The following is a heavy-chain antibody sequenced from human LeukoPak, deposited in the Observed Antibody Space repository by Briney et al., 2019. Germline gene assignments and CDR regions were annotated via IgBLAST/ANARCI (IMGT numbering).Heavy chain of an antibody. CDR3: ARGGYSGYGPLYN. CDR1: GFTFNSYA. J-gene: IGHJ4*02. CDR2: ISSSSGDT. D-gene: IGHD5-12*01. Sequence: PGGSLRLSCAASGFTFNSYAMGWVRQAPGKGLEWVSTISSSSGDTYYADSVKGRLTVSRDNSKNTLYLQMNSLRAEDTAVYYCARGGYSGYGPLYNWGQGTLVTVSS. V-gene: IGHV3-23*01.